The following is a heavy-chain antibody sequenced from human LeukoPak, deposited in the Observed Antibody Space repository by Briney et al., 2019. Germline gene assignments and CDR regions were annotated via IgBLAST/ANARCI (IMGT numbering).Heavy chain of an antibody. D-gene: IGHD3-10*01. CDR1: GYTFTSYG. CDR3: ARVGITMVRGVTDWFDP. V-gene: IGHV1-18*01. CDR2: ISAYNGNT. Sequence: ASVKVYCKASGYTFTSYGISWVRQAPGQGLEWMGWISAYNGNTNYAQKLQGRVTMTTDTSTSTAYMELRSLRSDDTAVYYCARVGITMVRGVTDWFDPWGQGTLVTVSS. J-gene: IGHJ5*02.